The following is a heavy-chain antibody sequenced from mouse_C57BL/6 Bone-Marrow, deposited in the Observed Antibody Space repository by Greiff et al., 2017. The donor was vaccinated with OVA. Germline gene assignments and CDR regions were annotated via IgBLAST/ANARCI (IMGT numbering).Heavy chain of an antibody. J-gene: IGHJ2*01. Sequence: QVQLQQSGAELVRPGTSVKVSCKASGYAFTNYLIEWVKQRPGQGLEWIGVINPGSGGTNYNEKFKGKATLTADKSSSTAYMQLSILTSEDSAVYFCARGYYYAPYYFDYWGQGTTLTVSS. V-gene: IGHV1-54*01. D-gene: IGHD1-1*01. CDR1: GYAFTNYL. CDR3: ARGYYYAPYYFDY. CDR2: INPGSGGT.